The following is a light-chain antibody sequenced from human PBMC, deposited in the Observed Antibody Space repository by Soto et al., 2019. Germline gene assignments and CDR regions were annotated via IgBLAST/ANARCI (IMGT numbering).Light chain of an antibody. V-gene: IGLV2-14*03. CDR1: SSDVGGYNY. CDR2: DVS. J-gene: IGLJ1*01. CDR3: TSFTSRHTYV. Sequence: QSALTQPASVSGSPGQSITISCTGTSSDVGGYNYVSWYHQHPDKAPRLMIYDVSNRPSGVSDRFSGSKSGDTASLTISGLQAEDEADYYCTSFTSRHTYVFGTGTKLTVL.